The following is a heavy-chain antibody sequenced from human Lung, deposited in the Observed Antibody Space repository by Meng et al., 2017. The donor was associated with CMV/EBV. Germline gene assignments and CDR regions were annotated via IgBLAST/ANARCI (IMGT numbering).Heavy chain of an antibody. D-gene: IGHD4-23*01. CDR2: INSDGSST. CDR3: AREQPNSDAFDI. J-gene: IGHJ3*02. Sequence: GGSXRLXCAASGFTFSSYWMHWVRQAPGKGLVWVSRINSDGSSTSYADSVKGRFTISRDNAKHTLYRQMNSLRAEDTAVYYCAREQPNSDAFDIWGQGTMVTVSS. V-gene: IGHV3-74*01. CDR1: GFTFSSYW.